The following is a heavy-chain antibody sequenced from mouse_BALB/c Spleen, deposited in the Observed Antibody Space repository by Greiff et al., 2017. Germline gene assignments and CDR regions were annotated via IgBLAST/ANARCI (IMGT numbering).Heavy chain of an antibody. Sequence: EVQLQESGGGLVKPGGSLKLSCAASGFTFSDYYMYWVRQTPEKRLEWVATISDGGSYTYYPDSVKGRFTISRDNAKNNLYLQMSSLKSEDTAMYYCASYYYGSSYYAMDYWGQGTSVTVSS. CDR1: GFTFSDYY. J-gene: IGHJ4*01. V-gene: IGHV5-4*02. CDR3: ASYYYGSSYYAMDY. D-gene: IGHD1-1*01. CDR2: ISDGGSYT.